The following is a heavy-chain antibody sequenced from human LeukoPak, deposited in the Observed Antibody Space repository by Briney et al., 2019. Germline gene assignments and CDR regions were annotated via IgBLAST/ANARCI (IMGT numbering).Heavy chain of an antibody. CDR2: ISYDGSDK. V-gene: IGHV3-30*03. CDR1: GFTFNNYG. J-gene: IGHJ3*02. Sequence: PGGSLRLSCAASGFTFNNYGIHWVRQAPGKGLEWVAVISYDGSDKYYADSVRGRFTFSRDNSKNTLYLQMNSLRAEDTAVYYCTVFHIWGQGTMVTVSS. CDR3: TVFHI.